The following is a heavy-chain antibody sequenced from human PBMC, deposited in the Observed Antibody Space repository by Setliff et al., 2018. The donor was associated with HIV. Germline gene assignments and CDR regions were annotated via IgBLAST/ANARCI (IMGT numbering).Heavy chain of an antibody. CDR1: GLTFSSYA. V-gene: IGHV3-23*01. CDR3: AKDLVYYDSSGDLDY. J-gene: IGHJ4*02. Sequence: PGGSLRLSCAASGLTFSSYAMSWVRQAPGKGLEWVSSISGSGGSPYYADSVKGRFTISRDNSKNTLYLQMNSLRAEDTAVYYCAKDLVYYDSSGDLDYWGQGTLVTSPQ. D-gene: IGHD3-22*01. CDR2: ISGSGGSP.